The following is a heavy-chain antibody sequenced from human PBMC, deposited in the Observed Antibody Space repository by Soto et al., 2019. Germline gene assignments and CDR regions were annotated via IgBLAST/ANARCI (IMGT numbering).Heavy chain of an antibody. V-gene: IGHV4-4*07. J-gene: IGHJ5*02. CDR3: VRDVGGSGWFAP. Sequence: SETLSLTCTVSGISIDNYHCSWIRQSAGKGLEWIGRIYSSGTTNYNPSLKSRVTMSVDMSKSQFSLNVRSVTAADTAVYYCVRDVGGSGWFAPWGQGTLVTVSS. CDR2: IYSSGTT. CDR1: GISIDNYH.